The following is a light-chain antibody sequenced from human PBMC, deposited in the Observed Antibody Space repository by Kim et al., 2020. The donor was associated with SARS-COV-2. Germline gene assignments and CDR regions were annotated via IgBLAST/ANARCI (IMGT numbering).Light chain of an antibody. CDR3: LQNSTSPIT. J-gene: IGKJ5*01. CDR2: GAS. V-gene: IGKV1-17*01. CDR1: QDIKND. Sequence: ASVGDRVTITCRASQDIKNDLGWYQQNPGRAPKRLIYGASSLQSGVPSRFSGSGSETEFTLTISSVQPEDFATYFCLQNSTSPITFGQGTRLEIK.